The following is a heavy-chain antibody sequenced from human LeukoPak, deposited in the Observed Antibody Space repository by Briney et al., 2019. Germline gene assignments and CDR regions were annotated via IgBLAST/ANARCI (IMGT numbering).Heavy chain of an antibody. CDR1: GGSISSSSYY. CDR3: ARQVGSSWYGG. J-gene: IGHJ4*02. Sequence: SETLSLTCTVSGGSISSSSYYWGWIRQPPGKGLVWIGSIYYSGSTYYNPSLKSRVTISVDTSKNQFSLKLSSVTAADTAVYYCARQVGSSWYGGWGQGTLVTVSS. CDR2: IYYSGST. D-gene: IGHD6-13*01. V-gene: IGHV4-39*01.